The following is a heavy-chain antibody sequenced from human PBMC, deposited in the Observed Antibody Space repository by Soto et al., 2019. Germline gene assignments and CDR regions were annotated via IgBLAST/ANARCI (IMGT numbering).Heavy chain of an antibody. CDR1: GFTFGDYA. J-gene: IGHJ4*02. CDR2: IRSKAYGGTT. D-gene: IGHD3-22*01. CDR3: TRVTPPGYYHFDY. Sequence: GGSLRLSCTASGFTFGDYAMSWFRQAPGKGLEWVGFIRSKAYGGTTEYAASVKGRFTISRDDSKSIAYLQMNSLKTEDTAVYYCTRVTPPGYYHFDYWGQGTLVTVSS. V-gene: IGHV3-49*03.